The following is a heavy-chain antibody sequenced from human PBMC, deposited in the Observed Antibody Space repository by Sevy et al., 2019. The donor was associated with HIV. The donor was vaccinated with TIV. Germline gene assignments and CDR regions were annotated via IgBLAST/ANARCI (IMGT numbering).Heavy chain of an antibody. V-gene: IGHV1-69*06. J-gene: IGHJ4*02. D-gene: IGHD3-22*01. CDR1: GGTFSSYA. Sequence: ASVKVSCKASGGTFSSYAISWVRQAPGQGLEWMGGIIPIFGTANYAQKFQGRVTITADKSTSTADMELSSLRSEDTAVYYCASSYYDSSGYPVQCDYWGQGTLFTVSS. CDR3: ASSYYDSSGYPVQCDY. CDR2: IIPIFGTA.